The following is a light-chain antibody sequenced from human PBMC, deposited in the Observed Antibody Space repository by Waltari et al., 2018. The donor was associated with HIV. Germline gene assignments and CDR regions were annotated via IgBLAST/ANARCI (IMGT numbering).Light chain of an antibody. CDR3: NSYTTSSTLHVV. CDR2: DVS. V-gene: IGLV2-14*03. CDR1: SRDVGGYNY. J-gene: IGLJ2*01. Sequence: QSALTQPASVSGSPGQSITISCTGTSRDVGGYNYVSWYQHHPGKAPKLMLYDVSNRPSGVSNRFSGSKSGNTASLTISGLQAEDEAEYYCNSYTTSSTLHVVFGGGTKLTVL.